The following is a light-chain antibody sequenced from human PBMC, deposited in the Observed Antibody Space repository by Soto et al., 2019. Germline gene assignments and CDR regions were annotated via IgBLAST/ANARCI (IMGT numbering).Light chain of an antibody. CDR3: QQYGSSPPELT. V-gene: IGKV3-20*01. CDR2: GAS. CDR1: QSVSSSY. Sequence: EIVLTQFPGTLSLSPGERATLSCRASQSVSSSYLDWYQQKPGQAPRLLIYGASNRATGIPDRFSGSGSGTDFTLTISRLEPEDFAVYFCQQYGSSPPELTFGGGTKVELK. J-gene: IGKJ4*01.